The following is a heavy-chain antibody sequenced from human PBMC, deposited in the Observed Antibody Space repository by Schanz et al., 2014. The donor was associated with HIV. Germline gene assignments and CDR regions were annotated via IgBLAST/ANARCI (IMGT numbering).Heavy chain of an antibody. CDR2: INPSSGGT. J-gene: IGHJ6*02. Sequence: QVQLVQSGAEVKKPGASVKVSCKASGYTFTGYYMHWVRQAPGQGLEWMGWINPSSGGTNYAQKFQGRVTMTRDTSISTAYMELSRLRSDDTAVYYCASDLSVYSSSSSVWGQGTTVTVSS. CDR3: ASDLSVYSSSSSV. CDR1: GYTFTGYY. D-gene: IGHD6-13*01. V-gene: IGHV1-2*02.